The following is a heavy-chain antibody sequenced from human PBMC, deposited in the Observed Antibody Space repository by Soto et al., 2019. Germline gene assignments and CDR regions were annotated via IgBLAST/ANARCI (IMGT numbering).Heavy chain of an antibody. CDR2: INPNCGST. D-gene: IGHD5-18*01. CDR1: GYTFTHYY. J-gene: IGHJ4*02. Sequence: QVQLVQSGAEVKKPGASVKVSCKASGYTFTHYYIHWVRQAPGHGLEWMGIINPNCGSTTYAQKFRAGFTMTRDTSTSTVYMELSSLRSEDSAVYYCATSVNSAMAFDYWGQGTLVTVSS. V-gene: IGHV1-46*01. CDR3: ATSVNSAMAFDY.